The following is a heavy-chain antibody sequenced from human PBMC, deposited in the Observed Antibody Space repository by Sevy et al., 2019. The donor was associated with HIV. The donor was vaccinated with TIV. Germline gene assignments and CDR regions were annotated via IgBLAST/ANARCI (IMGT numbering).Heavy chain of an antibody. CDR2: ISNSGGDT. D-gene: IGHD2-8*02. CDR1: GFSFSTYA. J-gene: IGHJ2*01. Sequence: RGSQRLSCAASGFSFSTYAMGWVRQVPGKGLEWVSAISNSGGDTYYADSVQGRFTISRDNSKNQLYLQMNSLRAEDTAVYYCAKDGAPYCTGNICFPYCFFDLWGRGTLVTVSS. CDR3: AKDGAPYCTGNICFPYCFFDL. V-gene: IGHV3-23*01.